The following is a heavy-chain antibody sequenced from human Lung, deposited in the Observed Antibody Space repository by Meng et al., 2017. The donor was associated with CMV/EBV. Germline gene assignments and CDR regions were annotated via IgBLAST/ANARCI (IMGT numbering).Heavy chain of an antibody. Sequence: GGSLRLXCAASGFTFRNFGMHWVRQAPGKGLEWVAVIWYDGSSKYYADSVKDRFTISRDNSKNTLFLLMNSLRAEDTAVYYCAKEDHNTVSFDYWGQGTLVTVSS. CDR2: IWYDGSSK. V-gene: IGHV3-33*06. CDR1: GFTFRNFG. CDR3: AKEDHNTVSFDY. J-gene: IGHJ4*02. D-gene: IGHD4-11*01.